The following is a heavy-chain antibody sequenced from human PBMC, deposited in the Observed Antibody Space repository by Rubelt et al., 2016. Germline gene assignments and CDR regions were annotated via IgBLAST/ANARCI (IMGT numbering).Heavy chain of an antibody. Sequence: QVTLKESGPVLVKPTETLTLTCTVSGFSLSNTRMGVSWIRQPPGKALEWLAHLFSNDEKSYSTSLKSRLTISKDTSKSQVVLTMTNMDPVDTATYYCARIVKELSGILTGYPTMYNWFDPWGQGTLVTVSS. CDR1: GFSLSNTRMG. CDR2: LFSNDEK. V-gene: IGHV2-26*01. D-gene: IGHD3-9*01. CDR3: ARIVKELSGILTGYPTMYNWFDP. J-gene: IGHJ5*02.